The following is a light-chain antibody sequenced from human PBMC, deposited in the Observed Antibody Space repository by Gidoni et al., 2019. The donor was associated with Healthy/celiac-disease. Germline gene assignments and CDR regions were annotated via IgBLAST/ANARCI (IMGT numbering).Light chain of an antibody. V-gene: IGKV2-28*01. J-gene: IGKJ3*01. CDR1: QSLLHSNGYNY. CDR2: LGS. CDR3: MQALQTPFT. Sequence: DIVMTQSPLSLPVTPGEPVSISCRSSQSLLHSNGYNYLDWYLQKPGQSPQLLIYLGSNRASGVPDRFSGSGSGTDFTLKISRVEAEDVGVYYCMQALQTPFTFXPXTKVDIK.